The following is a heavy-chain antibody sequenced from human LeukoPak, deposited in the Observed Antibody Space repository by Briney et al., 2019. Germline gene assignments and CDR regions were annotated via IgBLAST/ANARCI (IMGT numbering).Heavy chain of an antibody. CDR2: IYYSRST. D-gene: IGHD3-22*01. Sequence: SETLSLTCTVSGVSISSGGDYWSWIRQHPGKGLEWIGYIYYSRSTYYNPSLKSRVTISVDTSKNQFSLKLSSVTAADTAVYYCARDRHPDYYDSSGYYTGFDPWGQGTLVTVSS. V-gene: IGHV4-31*03. CDR3: ARDRHPDYYDSSGYYTGFDP. CDR1: GVSISSGGDY. J-gene: IGHJ5*02.